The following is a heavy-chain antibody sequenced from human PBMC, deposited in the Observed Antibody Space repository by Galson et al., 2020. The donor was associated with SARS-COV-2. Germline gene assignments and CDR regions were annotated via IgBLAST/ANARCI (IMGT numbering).Heavy chain of an antibody. Sequence: SLRLSCAASGFTFSRYGMHWVRQAPGKGLEWVAFISYDGSNEQHADSVKGRFTISRDNSKNTLYLQMSRLRAEDTAEYYCAKVWHDSNEYWGQGTLVTVSP. CDR1: GFTFSRYG. CDR2: ISYDGSNE. J-gene: IGHJ4*02. CDR3: AKVWHDSNEY. V-gene: IGHV3-30*18. D-gene: IGHD3-22*01.